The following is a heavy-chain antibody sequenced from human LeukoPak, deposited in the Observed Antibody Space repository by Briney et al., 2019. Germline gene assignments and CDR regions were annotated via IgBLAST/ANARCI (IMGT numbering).Heavy chain of an antibody. CDR3: ARGGMVTIFGVADY. J-gene: IGHJ4*02. V-gene: IGHV3-21*01. CDR2: ISSSSSYI. D-gene: IGHD3-3*01. CDR1: GFTFSSYS. Sequence: GGSLRLSCAASGFTFSSYSMSWVRQAPGKGLEWVSSISSSSSYIYYADSVKGRFTISRDNAKNSLYLQMNSLRAEDTAVYYCARGGMVTIFGVADYWGQGTLVTVFS.